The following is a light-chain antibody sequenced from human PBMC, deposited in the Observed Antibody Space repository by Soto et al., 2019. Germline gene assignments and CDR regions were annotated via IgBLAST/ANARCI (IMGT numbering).Light chain of an antibody. CDR2: EVS. CDR3: FSYTTSSTLV. Sequence: QSALTQPASVSGSPGQSITISCTGTSSDVGGYNYVSWYQQHPAKAPKLMIYEVSNRPSGVSHRFSGSKSGNTASLTISGLQAEDEADYFCFSYTTSSTLVFGGGTKLTVL. V-gene: IGLV2-14*01. CDR1: SSDVGGYNY. J-gene: IGLJ3*02.